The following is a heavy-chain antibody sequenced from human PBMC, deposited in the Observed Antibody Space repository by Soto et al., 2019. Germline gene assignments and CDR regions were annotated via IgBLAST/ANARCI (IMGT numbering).Heavy chain of an antibody. V-gene: IGHV4-59*01. CDR3: ARDQLRSKPYYYYMDV. J-gene: IGHJ6*03. CDR1: GGSISSYY. D-gene: IGHD4-17*01. Sequence: SETLSLTCTVSGGSISSYYWSWIRQPPGKGLEWIGYNYYSGSTNYNPSLKSRVTISVDTSKNQFSLKLSSVTAADTAVFYCARDQLRSKPYYYYMDVWGKGTTVTVSS. CDR2: NYYSGST.